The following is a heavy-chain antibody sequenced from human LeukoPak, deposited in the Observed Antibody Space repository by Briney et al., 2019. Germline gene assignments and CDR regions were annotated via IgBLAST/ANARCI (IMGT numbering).Heavy chain of an antibody. CDR1: GFTFSSYS. Sequence: GGSLRLSCAASGFTFSSYSMNWVRQAPGKGLEWVSSISRSSSYIYYADSVKGRFTISRDNAKNSLYLQMNSLRAEDTAVYYCARDLTDIVVVVAATGPGGFDPWGQGTLVTVSS. D-gene: IGHD2-15*01. V-gene: IGHV3-21*01. J-gene: IGHJ5*02. CDR3: ARDLTDIVVVVAATGPGGFDP. CDR2: ISRSSSYI.